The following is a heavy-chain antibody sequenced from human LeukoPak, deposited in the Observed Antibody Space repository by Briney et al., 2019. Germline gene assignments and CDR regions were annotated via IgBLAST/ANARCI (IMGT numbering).Heavy chain of an antibody. J-gene: IGHJ6*02. CDR3: ARELSSRWYRGLMDV. D-gene: IGHD6-19*01. CDR2: IYYSGST. CDR1: GGSISSYY. Sequence: SETLSLTCTVSGGSISSYYWSWIRQPPGKGLEWIGYIYYSGSTNYNPSLKSRVTISVDTSKNQFALKLSSVTAADTAVYYCARELSSRWYRGLMDVWGQGTTVTVSS. V-gene: IGHV4-59*01.